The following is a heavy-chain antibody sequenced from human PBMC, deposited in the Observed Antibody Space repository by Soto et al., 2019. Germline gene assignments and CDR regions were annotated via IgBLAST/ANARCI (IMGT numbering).Heavy chain of an antibody. CDR1: GGTFSSYT. D-gene: IGHD5-12*01. Sequence: QVQLVQSGAEVKKPGSSVTVSCKASGGTFSSYTISWVRQAPGQGLEWMGGIIPIFGTANYAQKFQGRVTITADESTSTAYMELTSLRSEDTAVYYCARGNHRWLPLWYFDLLGRGTLVTVSS. CDR3: ARGNHRWLPLWYFDL. CDR2: IIPIFGTA. V-gene: IGHV1-69*12. J-gene: IGHJ2*01.